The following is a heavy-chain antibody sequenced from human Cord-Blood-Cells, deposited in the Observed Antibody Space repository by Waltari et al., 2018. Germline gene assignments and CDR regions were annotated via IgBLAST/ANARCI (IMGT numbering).Heavy chain of an antibody. Sequence: QVQLQQWGAGLLKPSETLSLTCAVYGGSFSGYYWSWIRQPLGKGLEWIGEINHSGSTNYNPSLKSRVTISVDTSKNQFSLKLSSVTAADTAVYYCARGQANGSSWNDYWGQGTLVTVSS. J-gene: IGHJ4*02. CDR3: ARGQANGSSWNDY. D-gene: IGHD6-13*01. V-gene: IGHV4-34*01. CDR1: GGSFSGYY. CDR2: INHSGST.